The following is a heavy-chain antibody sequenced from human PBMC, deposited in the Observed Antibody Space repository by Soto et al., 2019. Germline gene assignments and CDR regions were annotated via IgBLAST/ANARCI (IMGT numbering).Heavy chain of an antibody. CDR3: ARGVKYGAYSRWFDP. V-gene: IGHV1-8*01. J-gene: IGHJ5*02. CDR2: MNPNSGNT. D-gene: IGHD4-17*01. CDR1: GYTFTSYD. Sequence: ASVKVSCKASGYTFTSYDINWVRQATGQGLEYLGWMNPNSGNTGYVQKFQGRVTMTWDSSITTAYMELSSLRSEDTAVYFCARGVKYGAYSRWFDPWGQGTLLTVSS.